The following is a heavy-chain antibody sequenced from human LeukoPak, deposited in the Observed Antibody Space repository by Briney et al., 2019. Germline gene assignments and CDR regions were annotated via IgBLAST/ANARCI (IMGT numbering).Heavy chain of an antibody. V-gene: IGHV1-18*01. Sequence: ASVKVSCKASGYSFTSYGISWVRQAPGQGLEWLGWISANDGNTDYAQKFQGRVTMTTDTSTSTAYMELRSLRSDDTAVYYCARESHVTRDDYWGQGTLVTVSS. J-gene: IGHJ4*02. CDR2: ISANDGNT. CDR1: GYSFTSYG. CDR3: ARESHVTRDDY.